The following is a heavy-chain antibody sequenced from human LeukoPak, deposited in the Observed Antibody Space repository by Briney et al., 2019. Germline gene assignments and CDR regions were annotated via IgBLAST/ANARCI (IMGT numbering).Heavy chain of an antibody. J-gene: IGHJ4*02. V-gene: IGHV3-7*01. CDR2: INQDGSAK. Sequence: PGGSLRLSCAASGFTLSSHWMSWVRQAPGKGLEWVANINQDGSAKYYVDSVKGRFTISRDNARNSMYLQMNSLRAEDTAVHYCARWDIRGTAHQLDYWGQGTLVTVSS. CDR3: ARWDIRGTAHQLDY. CDR1: GFTLSSHW. D-gene: IGHD5-12*01.